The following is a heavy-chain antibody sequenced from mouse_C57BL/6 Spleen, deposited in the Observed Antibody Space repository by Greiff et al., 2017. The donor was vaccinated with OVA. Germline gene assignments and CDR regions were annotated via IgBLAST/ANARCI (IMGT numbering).Heavy chain of an antibody. CDR1: GYTFTSYW. CDR3: ARPHYYGSSYGFAY. CDR2: IDPSDSYT. D-gene: IGHD1-1*01. V-gene: IGHV1-69*01. Sequence: VQLQQPGAELVMPGASVKLSCKASGYTFTSYWMHWVKQRPGQGLEWIGEIDPSDSYTNYNQKFKGKSTLTVDKSSSTAYMQLSSLTSEDSAVYCCARPHYYGSSYGFAYWGQGTLVTVSA. J-gene: IGHJ3*01.